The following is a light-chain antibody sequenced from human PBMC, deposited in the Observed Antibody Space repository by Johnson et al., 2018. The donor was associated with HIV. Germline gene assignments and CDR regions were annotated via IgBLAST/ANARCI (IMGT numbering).Light chain of an antibody. J-gene: IGLJ1*01. CDR2: DNG. V-gene: IGLV1-51*01. Sequence: QSVLTQPPSVSAAPGQKVTISCSGNTSNIGSNSVSWYQHLPGIAPKLLVYDNGKRPSGIPDRFSGSKSGTSATLGITGLQTGDEADYYCGTWDSSLRVGFFGTGTKVTVL. CDR1: TSNIGSNS. CDR3: GTWDSSLRVGF.